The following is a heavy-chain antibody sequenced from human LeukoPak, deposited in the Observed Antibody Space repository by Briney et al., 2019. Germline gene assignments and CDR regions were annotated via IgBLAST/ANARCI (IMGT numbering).Heavy chain of an antibody. D-gene: IGHD2-2*01. CDR2: IYYSGST. V-gene: IGHV4-31*03. J-gene: IGHJ6*02. CDR1: GGSISSGGYY. Sequence: SQTLSLTCTVSGGSISSGGYYWSWIRQHPGKGLEWIGYIYYSGSTYYNPSLKSRVTISVDTSKNQFSLKLSSVTAADTAVYYCARGPLGYCSSTSCYDGYYYYGMDVWGQGTTVTVSS. CDR3: ARGPLGYCSSTSCYDGYYYYGMDV.